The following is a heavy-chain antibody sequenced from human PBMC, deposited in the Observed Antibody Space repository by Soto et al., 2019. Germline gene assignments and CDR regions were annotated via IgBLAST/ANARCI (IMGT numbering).Heavy chain of an antibody. CDR2: IYYSGST. Sequence: ETLSLTCTVSGGSVSSGSYYWSWIRQPPGKGLEWIGYIYYSGSTNYNPSLKSRVTISVDTSKNQFSLKLSSVTAADTAVYCCAREGGVYDSSGPFQHWGQGTLVTVSS. V-gene: IGHV4-61*01. CDR3: AREGGVYDSSGPFQH. D-gene: IGHD3-22*01. CDR1: GGSVSSGSYY. J-gene: IGHJ1*01.